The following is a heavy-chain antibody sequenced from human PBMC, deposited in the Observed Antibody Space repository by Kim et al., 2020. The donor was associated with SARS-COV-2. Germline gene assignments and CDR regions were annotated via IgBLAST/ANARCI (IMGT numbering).Heavy chain of an antibody. Sequence: DSVRGRFPISRDNSKNTLYLQMNSLRAEDTAVYYCARDYSSSRSYYGMDVWGQGTTVTVSS. J-gene: IGHJ6*02. CDR3: ARDYSSSRSYYGMDV. D-gene: IGHD6-6*01. V-gene: IGHV3-53*01.